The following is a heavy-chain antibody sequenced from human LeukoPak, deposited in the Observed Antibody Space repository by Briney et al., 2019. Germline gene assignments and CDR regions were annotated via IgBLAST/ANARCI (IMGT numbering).Heavy chain of an antibody. CDR2: ISYDGSNK. D-gene: IGHD5-24*01. CDR1: GFTFSSYG. CDR3: ARDKGRDGYNLHFDY. Sequence: PGRSLRLSCAASGFTFSSYGMHWVRQAPGKGLEWVAVISYDGSNKYYADSVKGRFTISRDNSKNTLYLQMNSLRAEDTAVYYCARDKGRDGYNLHFDYWGQGTLVTVSS. J-gene: IGHJ4*02. V-gene: IGHV3-30*03.